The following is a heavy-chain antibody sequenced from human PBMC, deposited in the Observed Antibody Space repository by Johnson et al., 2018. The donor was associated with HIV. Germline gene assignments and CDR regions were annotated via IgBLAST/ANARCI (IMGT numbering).Heavy chain of an antibody. D-gene: IGHD3-22*01. Sequence: VHLVESGGGLVQPGRSLRLSCAASGFTFDDYAMHWVRQAPGKGLEWVSGISWNSGSIGYADSVKGRFTISRDNAKNSLYLQMNSLRAEDTALYYCAKDVEYYDANDAFDIWGQGTMVTVSS. CDR3: AKDVEYYDANDAFDI. J-gene: IGHJ3*02. V-gene: IGHV3-9*01. CDR2: ISWNSGSI. CDR1: GFTFDDYA.